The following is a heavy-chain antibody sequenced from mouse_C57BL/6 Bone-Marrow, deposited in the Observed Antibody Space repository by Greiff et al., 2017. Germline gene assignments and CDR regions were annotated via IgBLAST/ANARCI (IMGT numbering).Heavy chain of an antibody. D-gene: IGHD1-1*01. J-gene: IGHJ2*01. CDR3: ARSYYYGSSWIY. Sequence: QVQLKQPGAELVRPGTSVKLSCKASGYTFTSYWMHWVKKRPGKGLEWIGVIDPYDSYTNYNQKFKGKATLTVDTSSSTAYMQLSSLTSEDSAVYYCARSYYYGSSWIYWGQVTILTVSS. CDR1: GYTFTSYW. V-gene: IGHV1-59*01. CDR2: IDPYDSYT.